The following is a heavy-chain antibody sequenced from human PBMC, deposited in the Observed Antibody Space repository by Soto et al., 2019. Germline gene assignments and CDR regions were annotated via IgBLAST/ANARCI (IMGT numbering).Heavy chain of an antibody. CDR2: IIPIFGTA. J-gene: IGHJ3*02. D-gene: IGHD3-22*01. CDR1: GGTFSSYA. V-gene: IGHV1-69*12. CDR3: ARPTYYYDSSGYVDAFDI. Sequence: QVRLVQSGAEVKKPGSSVNVSCKASGGTFSSYAISWVRQAPGQGLEWMGGIIPIFGTANYAQKFQGRVTITADESTSTAYMELSSLRSEDTAVYYCARPTYYYDSSGYVDAFDIWGQGTMVTVSS.